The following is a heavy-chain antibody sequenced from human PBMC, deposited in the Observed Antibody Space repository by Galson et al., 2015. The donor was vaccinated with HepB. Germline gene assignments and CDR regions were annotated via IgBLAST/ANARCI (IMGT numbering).Heavy chain of an antibody. V-gene: IGHV3-30*18. CDR3: AKDQRIAAAAPGGTFDF. CDR1: ELTFSAYG. J-gene: IGHJ4*02. Sequence: SLRLSCAASELTFSAYGMAWVRQAPGKGLEWVAVISYDGSSESYADTVKGRFTISRDNSRKTLYLQMNSLRADDTAVYYCAKDQRIAAAAPGGTFDFCGQGTLVTVSS. D-gene: IGHD6-13*01. CDR2: ISYDGSSE.